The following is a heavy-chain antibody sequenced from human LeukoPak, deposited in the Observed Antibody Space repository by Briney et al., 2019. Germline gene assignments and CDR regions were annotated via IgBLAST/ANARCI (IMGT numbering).Heavy chain of an antibody. V-gene: IGHV1-2*02. CDR3: ARAPPKYDSLAGYSHNNYYIDV. J-gene: IGHJ6*03. CDR2: SNPNSGGT. D-gene: IGHD3-9*01. CDR1: GYTFTGYY. Sequence: ASVKVSCKASGYTFTGYYMHWVRQAPGQGLEWMGWSNPNSGGTNYAQKFQGRVTMTRDTSISTAYMELSRLRSDDTAVYYCARAPPKYDSLAGYSHNNYYIDVWGKGTTVTVSS.